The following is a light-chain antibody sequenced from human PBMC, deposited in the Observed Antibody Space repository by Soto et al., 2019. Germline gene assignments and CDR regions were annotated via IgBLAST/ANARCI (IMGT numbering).Light chain of an antibody. CDR3: QQYGHSPIT. V-gene: IGKV3-20*01. CDR2: GAS. J-gene: IGKJ3*01. Sequence: EIVLPPSPGTLSLSPGERGTLSCRASQTVSIDDLAWYQQKPGQPPRLLIYGASNRATGVPYRFSGSGSGADFTLTISRLQPEDSAVYYCQQYGHSPITFGPGTKVDIQ. CDR1: QTVSIDD.